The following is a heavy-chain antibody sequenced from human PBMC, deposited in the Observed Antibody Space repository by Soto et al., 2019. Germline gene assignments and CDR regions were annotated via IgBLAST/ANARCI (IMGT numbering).Heavy chain of an antibody. V-gene: IGHV4-34*01. D-gene: IGHD1-26*01. CDR3: ARERPRGATTVVDS. CDR2: INHSGST. Sequence: QVQLQQWGAGLLKPSETLSLTCAVYGGSFSGYYWSWIRQPPGKGLEWIGEINHSGSTNYNPSLKSRVTIAVDTSTNQFSLKPSSVTAADTAVYYCARERPRGATTVVDSWGQGTLVTVSS. CDR1: GGSFSGYY. J-gene: IGHJ4*02.